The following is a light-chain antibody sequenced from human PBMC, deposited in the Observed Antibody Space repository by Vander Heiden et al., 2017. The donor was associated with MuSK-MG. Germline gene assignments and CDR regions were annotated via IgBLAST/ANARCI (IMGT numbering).Light chain of an antibody. CDR2: AAS. CDR1: QSISSY. Sequence: DIQMTQSPSSLSACVGDRVTITCRAGQSISSYLNWYQQKPGKAPNLLIYAASSLQSGNPSKYSGRKSGTDITLTISMLQPKDFATTYSHQTDSIPITLGQGTRLEIK. V-gene: IGKV1-39*01. J-gene: IGKJ5*01. CDR3: HQTDSIPIT.